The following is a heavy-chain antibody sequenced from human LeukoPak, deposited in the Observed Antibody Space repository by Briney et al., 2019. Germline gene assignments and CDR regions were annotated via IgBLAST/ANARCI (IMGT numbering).Heavy chain of an antibody. V-gene: IGHV3-23*01. D-gene: IGHD6-19*01. Sequence: PGGSLRLSCAASGFTFSSYAMSWVRQAPGKGLEWVSAISGSGGSTYYADSVKGRFTISRDNSKNTLYLQMNSLRAEDTAVYYCAREPVSRGRLAATYYFDYWGQGTLVTVSS. CDR1: GFTFSSYA. CDR2: ISGSGGST. J-gene: IGHJ4*02. CDR3: AREPVSRGRLAATYYFDY.